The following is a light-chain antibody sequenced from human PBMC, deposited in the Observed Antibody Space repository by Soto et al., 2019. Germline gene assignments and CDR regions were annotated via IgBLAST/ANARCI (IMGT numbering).Light chain of an antibody. CDR2: SAS. V-gene: IGKV1-12*01. CDR1: QAIGSW. CDR3: QQSNSFPLT. J-gene: IGKJ4*01. Sequence: DIQMTQSPSSVSASVGDRVTITCRASQAIGSWLAWYQQRPGKAPNFLIYSASNLQSGVPSRFRGSTSGTDFALTISSLQPEDFATYYCQQSNSFPLTFGGGTKVDIK.